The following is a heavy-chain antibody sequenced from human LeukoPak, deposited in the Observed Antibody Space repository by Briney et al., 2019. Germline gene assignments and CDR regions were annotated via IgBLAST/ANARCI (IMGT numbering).Heavy chain of an antibody. CDR3: ASGGPNKYISGWYQLDY. CDR2: IYSGGTT. J-gene: IGHJ4*02. V-gene: IGHV3-53*01. D-gene: IGHD6-19*01. CDR1: GFTVSSNY. Sequence: PGGSPRLSCAASGFTVSSNYMSWVRQAPGKGLEWVSIIYSGGTTYYADSVKGRFTISRDNSKNTLYLQMNSLRAEDTAVYYCASGGPNKYISGWYQLDYWGQGTLVTVSS.